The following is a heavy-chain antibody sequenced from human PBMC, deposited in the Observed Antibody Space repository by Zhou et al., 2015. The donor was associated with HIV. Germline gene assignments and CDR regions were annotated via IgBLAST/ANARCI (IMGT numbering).Heavy chain of an antibody. CDR1: GGTFSGSD. J-gene: IGHJ6*02. Sequence: QVQLVQSGTEVKKPGSSVKVSCKASGGTFSGSDICWVRQAPGQGLEWVGGIIPIFGTANYAQKFQGRVTITADESTSTAYMELSSLRSEDTAVYYCAIDPGYGDYEGYYGMDVWGQGP. D-gene: IGHD4-17*01. CDR3: AIDPGYGDYEGYYGMDV. CDR2: IIPIFGTA. V-gene: IGHV1-69*01.